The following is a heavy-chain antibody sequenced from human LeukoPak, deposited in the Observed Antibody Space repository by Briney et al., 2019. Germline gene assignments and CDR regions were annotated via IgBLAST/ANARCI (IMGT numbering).Heavy chain of an antibody. CDR3: ASNPGPWGFDY. D-gene: IGHD7-27*01. V-gene: IGHV4-34*01. J-gene: IGHJ4*02. CDR1: GGSFSGYY. Sequence: SETLSLTCAVYGGSFSGYYWSWIRQPPGKGLEWIGEINHSGSTNYNPSLKSRVTISVDTSKNQFSLKLSSVTAADTAVYYCASNPGPWGFDYWGQGTLVTVSS. CDR2: INHSGST.